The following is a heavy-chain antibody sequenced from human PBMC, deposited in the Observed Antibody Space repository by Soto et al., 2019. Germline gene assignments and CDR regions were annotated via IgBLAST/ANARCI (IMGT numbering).Heavy chain of an antibody. CDR1: GFTFGDYT. V-gene: IGHV3-43*01. D-gene: IGHD2-15*01. CDR3: AKDGIAWH. Sequence: EVQLVESGGGVVQPGGSLRLSCTASGFTFGDYTMHWVRQAPGKGLEWVSLITWDGINIEYADAVRGRFTTSRDNSKNSLYLQMNGLRHEDTAFYYCAKDGIAWHWGQGTLVTVSS. CDR2: ITWDGINI. J-gene: IGHJ4*02.